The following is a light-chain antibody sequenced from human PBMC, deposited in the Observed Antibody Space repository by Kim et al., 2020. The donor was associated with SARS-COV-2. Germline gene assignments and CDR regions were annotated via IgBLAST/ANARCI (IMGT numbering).Light chain of an antibody. V-gene: IGKV3-20*01. Sequence: GERSTLSCRASQSISSAFLAWYQQKPGQPPRVLIYGASNRATGIPDRFGGSGSGTDFTLTISRLEPEDFAVYYCQQYGSSPLYSFGQGTKLEI. CDR1: QSISSAF. J-gene: IGKJ2*03. CDR3: QQYGSSPLYS. CDR2: GAS.